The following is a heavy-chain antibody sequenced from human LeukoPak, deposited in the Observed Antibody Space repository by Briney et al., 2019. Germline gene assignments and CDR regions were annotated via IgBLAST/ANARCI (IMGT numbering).Heavy chain of an antibody. CDR2: IYPYSGDT. V-gene: IGHV1-2*02. CDR1: GYTFTGYY. CDR3: ARDRNSGSSLDI. J-gene: IGHJ3*02. D-gene: IGHD6-6*01. Sequence: GASVTVSCKASGYTFTGYYIHWVRQAPGQGLEWMGWIYPYSGDTNYARNFQGRVTMTRDTSISTAYMELSSLKSDDTAVYYCARDRNSGSSLDIWGQGTMLTVSS.